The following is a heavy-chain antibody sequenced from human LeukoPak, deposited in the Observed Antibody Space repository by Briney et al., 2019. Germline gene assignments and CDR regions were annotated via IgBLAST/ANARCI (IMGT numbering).Heavy chain of an antibody. CDR3: ARGGGLDV. V-gene: IGHV3-7*03. CDR1: GFTFSSYA. J-gene: IGHJ6*02. Sequence: GGSLRLSCAASGFTFSSYAMSWARQAPGKGLEWVASINHNGNVNYYVDSVKGRFTISRDNAKNSLYLQMSNMRAEDTAVYFCARGGGLDVWGQGATVTVSS. D-gene: IGHD3-16*01. CDR2: INHNGNVN.